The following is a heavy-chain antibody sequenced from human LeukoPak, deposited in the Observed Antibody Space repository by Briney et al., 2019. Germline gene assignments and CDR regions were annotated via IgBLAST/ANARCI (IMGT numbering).Heavy chain of an antibody. Sequence: GGSLRLSCAASGFTVSSNYMSWVRQAPGKGLEWVSVIYSGGSTYYADSVKGRFTISRDNSKNTLYLQMNSLRAEDTAVYCCARGIAVAGNDYWGQGTLVTVSS. CDR2: IYSGGST. D-gene: IGHD6-19*01. J-gene: IGHJ4*02. CDR1: GFTVSSNY. V-gene: IGHV3-53*01. CDR3: ARGIAVAGNDY.